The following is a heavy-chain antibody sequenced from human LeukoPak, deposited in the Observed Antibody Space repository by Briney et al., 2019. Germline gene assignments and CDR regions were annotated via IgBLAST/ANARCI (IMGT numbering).Heavy chain of an antibody. J-gene: IGHJ4*02. CDR1: GFTFSSYA. Sequence: GGSLRLSCAASGFTFSSYAMSWVRQAPGKGLEWFSAISGGSGTSTYYADSVKGRFTISRDNAKNSLYLQMNSLRDEDTAVYYCARERGYSGYAYDYWGQGTPVTVST. D-gene: IGHD5-12*01. CDR2: ISGGSGTST. V-gene: IGHV3-23*01. CDR3: ARERGYSGYAYDY.